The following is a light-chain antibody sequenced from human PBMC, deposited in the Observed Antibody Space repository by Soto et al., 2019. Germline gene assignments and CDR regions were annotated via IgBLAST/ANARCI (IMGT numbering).Light chain of an antibody. CDR2: WAS. CDR1: QSVLYSSNNKNY. V-gene: IGKV4-1*01. CDR3: QQYYAVPYT. Sequence: DIVMSQSPDSVAVSLGERATINCKSSQSVLYSSNNKNYLAWYQQKPRQPPKLLISWASTRESGVPDRFSGSGSGTDFTLTISSLQAEDVAVYYCQQYYAVPYTFGPGTNLELK. J-gene: IGKJ2*01.